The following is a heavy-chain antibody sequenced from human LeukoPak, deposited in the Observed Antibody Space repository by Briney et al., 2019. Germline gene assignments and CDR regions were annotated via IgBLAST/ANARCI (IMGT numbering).Heavy chain of an antibody. J-gene: IGHJ4*02. V-gene: IGHV3-23*01. CDR2: ISGSGGST. CDR3: ASEPTMIVVVITTAGY. D-gene: IGHD3-22*01. CDR1: GFTFGSYA. Sequence: TGGSLRLSCAASGFTFGSYAMSWVRQAPGKGLEWVSAISGSGGSTYYADSVKGRFTISRDNSKNTLYLQMNSLRAEDTAVYYCASEPTMIVVVITTAGYWGQGTLVTVSS.